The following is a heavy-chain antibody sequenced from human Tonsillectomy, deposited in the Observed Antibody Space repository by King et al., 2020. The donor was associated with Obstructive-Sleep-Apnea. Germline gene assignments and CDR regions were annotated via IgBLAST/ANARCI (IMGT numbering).Heavy chain of an antibody. Sequence: QLVQSGGGLVQPGGSLRLSCAASGFNLSSYWIIWVRQAPGKGLEWVANIKQDGSEKYYVDSVNGRFTISRDNAKNSLYLQMNSLRAEDTAVYYSARDGGRFGVVIGGVYYYGMDVWGQGTTVTVSS. CDR1: GFNLSSYW. CDR2: IKQDGSEK. V-gene: IGHV3-7*03. J-gene: IGHJ6*02. CDR3: ARDGGRFGVVIGGVYYYGMDV. D-gene: IGHD3-3*01.